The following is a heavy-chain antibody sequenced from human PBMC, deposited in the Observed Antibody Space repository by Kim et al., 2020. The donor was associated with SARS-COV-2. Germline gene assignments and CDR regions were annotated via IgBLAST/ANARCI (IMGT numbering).Heavy chain of an antibody. J-gene: IGHJ6*02. D-gene: IGHD2-15*01. CDR2: ISGYNGNT. Sequence: ASVSVSCKASGYTFTNYGVSWVRQAPGQGLEWMGWISGYNGNTNYAQKFQGRVTMTTDTSTSTAYMELRSLRPDDTAVYYCARVPAARDIYYYGMEVWGQ. CDR3: ARVPAARDIYYYGMEV. V-gene: IGHV1-18*01. CDR1: GYTFTNYG.